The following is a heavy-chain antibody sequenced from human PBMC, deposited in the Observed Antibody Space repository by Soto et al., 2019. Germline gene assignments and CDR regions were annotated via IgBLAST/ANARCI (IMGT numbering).Heavy chain of an antibody. D-gene: IGHD1-26*01. J-gene: IGHJ4*02. CDR3: ARDREAEEFDY. Sequence: PGGSLRLSCAASGFTFSNYWMSWVRQAPGKGLEWVSYINRSSSYKYYADSVKGRFIISRDNAKNSLYLQMNSLRAEDTAVYYCARDREAEEFDYWGQGTRVAVSS. CDR1: GFTFSNYW. V-gene: IGHV3-21*05. CDR2: INRSSSYK.